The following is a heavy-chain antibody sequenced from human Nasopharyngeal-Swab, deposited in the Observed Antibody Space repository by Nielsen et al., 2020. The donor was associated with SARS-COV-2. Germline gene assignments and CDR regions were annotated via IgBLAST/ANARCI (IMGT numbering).Heavy chain of an antibody. V-gene: IGHV3-53*01. CDR2: IYSGGST. Sequence: VRQAPGKGLEWVSVIYSGGSTYYADSVKGRFTISRHNSKNTPYLQMNSLRAEDTAVYYCARGFLDDAFDIWGQGTMVTVSS. CDR3: ARGFLDDAFDI. J-gene: IGHJ3*02. D-gene: IGHD3/OR15-3a*01.